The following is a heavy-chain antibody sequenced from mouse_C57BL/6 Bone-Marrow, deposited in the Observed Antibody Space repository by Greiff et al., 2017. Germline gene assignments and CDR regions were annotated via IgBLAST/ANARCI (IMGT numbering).Heavy chain of an antibody. V-gene: IGHV1-9*01. J-gene: IGHJ4*01. Sequence: QVQLQQSGAELMKPGSSVKLSCKSSGYTFTGYWIDWVKQRPGHGLEWIGEIFPGSGSTNYNEKFKGKATFTADTSSNTAYMQLSSLTTEDSAVYYCARLLPLCYYAMDYWGQGTSVTVSS. CDR2: IFPGSGST. CDR1: GYTFTGYW. D-gene: IGHD1-1*01. CDR3: ARLLPLCYYAMDY.